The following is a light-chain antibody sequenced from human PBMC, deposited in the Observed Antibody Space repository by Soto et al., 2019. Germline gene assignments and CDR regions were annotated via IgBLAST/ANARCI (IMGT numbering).Light chain of an antibody. J-gene: IGKJ2*01. CDR2: KAS. Sequence: DIQMTQSPSTLSASVGDRVTITCRASQSISSWLAWYQQKPGQAPKLLLYKASILKSGVPSRFSGSGSGPEFTLTISSLQPDDFATYYCQQYNSYPYTFGQGTKLEIK. V-gene: IGKV1-5*03. CDR3: QQYNSYPYT. CDR1: QSISSW.